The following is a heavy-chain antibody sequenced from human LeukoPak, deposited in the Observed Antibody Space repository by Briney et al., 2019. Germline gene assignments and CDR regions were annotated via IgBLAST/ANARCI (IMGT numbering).Heavy chain of an antibody. CDR2: ISGGGGST. CDR3: AKTIPYWYFDL. D-gene: IGHD5-24*01. V-gene: IGHV3-23*01. Sequence: PGGSLRLSCAASGFTFSSYAMHWVRQAPGKGLEWVSAISGGGGSTYADSVKGRFTISRDNSKNTLYLQMNSLRAEDTAIYYCAKTIPYWYFDLWGRGTLVTVSS. CDR1: GFTFSSYA. J-gene: IGHJ2*01.